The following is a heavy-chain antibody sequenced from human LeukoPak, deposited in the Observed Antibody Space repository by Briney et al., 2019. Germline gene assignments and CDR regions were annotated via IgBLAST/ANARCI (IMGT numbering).Heavy chain of an antibody. CDR3: TRSVRNGHIDY. V-gene: IGHV1-8*03. Sequence: GVSVKVSCKASGYTFTSYDINWVRQATGQGLEWMGWMNPNSGNTGYAQKFQGRVTITRNTSISTAYMELSSLRSEDTAVYYCTRSVRNGHIDYWGQGTLVTVSS. D-gene: IGHD2-21*01. J-gene: IGHJ4*02. CDR1: GYTFTSYD. CDR2: MNPNSGNT.